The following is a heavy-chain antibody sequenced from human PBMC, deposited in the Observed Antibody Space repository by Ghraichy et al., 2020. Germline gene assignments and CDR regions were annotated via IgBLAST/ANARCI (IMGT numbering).Heavy chain of an antibody. CDR1: GGTFSSYA. CDR3: ARPLLEGSGSYYYYGMDV. V-gene: IGHV1-69*13. J-gene: IGHJ6*02. CDR2: IIPIFGTA. Sequence: SVKVSCKASGGTFSSYAISWVRQAPGQGLEWMGGIIPIFGTANYAQKFQGRVTITADESTSTAYMELSSLRSEDTAVYYCARPLLEGSGSYYYYGMDVWGQGTTVTVSS. D-gene: IGHD3-10*01.